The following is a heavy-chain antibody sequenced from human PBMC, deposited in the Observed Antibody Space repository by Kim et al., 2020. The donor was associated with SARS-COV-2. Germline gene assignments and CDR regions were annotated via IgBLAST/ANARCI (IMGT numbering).Heavy chain of an antibody. J-gene: IGHJ4*02. CDR2: IYYRGPP. CDR3: AKGLN. Sequence: IYYRGPPNTNPSLKSRVTISIDTSKNQFSLKLSSVTAADTAVYYCAKGLNWGQGTLVTVSS. V-gene: IGHV4-39*01.